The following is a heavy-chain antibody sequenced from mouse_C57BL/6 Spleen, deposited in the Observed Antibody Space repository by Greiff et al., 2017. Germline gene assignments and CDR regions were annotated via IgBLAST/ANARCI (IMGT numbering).Heavy chain of an antibody. CDR3: ARRGFTTVSYAMDY. CDR2: ISSGSSTI. Sequence: DVKLVESGGGLVKPGGSLKLSCAASGFTFSDYGMHWVRQAPEQGLEWVAYISSGSSTIYYADTVKGRFTISIDTAKNTMFLQMTRLRSEDTAMYYCARRGFTTVSYAMDYWGQGTSGTVSS. CDR1: GFTFSDYG. V-gene: IGHV5-17*01. D-gene: IGHD1-1*01. J-gene: IGHJ4*01.